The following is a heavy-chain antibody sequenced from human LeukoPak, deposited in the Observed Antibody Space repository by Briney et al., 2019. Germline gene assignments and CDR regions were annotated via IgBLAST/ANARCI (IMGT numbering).Heavy chain of an antibody. CDR1: GGSIINSSYY. CDR3: VRPRSYYDSSGFENWFDP. Sequence: SETLSLTCTVSGGSIINSSYYWGWVRQPPGKGLVWIGSIYDRRDTYYNPSLKSRVTISVDTSKNQISLKLTSVTAADTALYYCVRPRSYYDSSGFENWFDPWGQGTLVTVSS. V-gene: IGHV4-39*01. CDR2: IYDRRDT. D-gene: IGHD3-22*01. J-gene: IGHJ5*02.